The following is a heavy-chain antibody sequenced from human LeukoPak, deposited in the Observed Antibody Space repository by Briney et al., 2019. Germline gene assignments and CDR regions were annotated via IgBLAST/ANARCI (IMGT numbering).Heavy chain of an antibody. V-gene: IGHV3-74*01. CDR3: TRDYSYAPDY. Sequence: PARSLRLSCAASGFTLSNSWMHWVRQAPGKVLLWVSHINSDGSTTTYADSVKGRSTISRYNARNTVYLQMNSLRAEDTAVYYCTRDYSYAPDYWGQGSLVTVSS. CDR1: GFTLSNSW. D-gene: IGHD5-18*01. CDR2: INSDGSTT. J-gene: IGHJ4*02.